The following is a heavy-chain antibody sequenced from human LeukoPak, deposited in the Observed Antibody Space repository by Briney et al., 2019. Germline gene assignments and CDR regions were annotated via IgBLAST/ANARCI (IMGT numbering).Heavy chain of an antibody. Sequence: PGTSLTLSCAASGHTFNNYAMHWVRRAPGKAREGVPFTSYDGSSQFYADSVKGRFTISRDNSKNTLYLQLNSLRPEDAAVYYCAKSGSIVLMVASWGQGTLVTVS. CDR2: TSYDGSSQ. J-gene: IGHJ4*02. V-gene: IGHV3-30*18. CDR3: AKSGSIVLMVAS. CDR1: GHTFNNYA. D-gene: IGHD2-8*01.